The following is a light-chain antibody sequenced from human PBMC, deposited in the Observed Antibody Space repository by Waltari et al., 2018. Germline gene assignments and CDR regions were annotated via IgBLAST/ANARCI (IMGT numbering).Light chain of an antibody. CDR1: QSVRTW. V-gene: IGKV1-5*03. CDR2: KAS. Sequence: DIQMTQSPSTLSASVGDRVTITCRASQSVRTWLAWYQQKPGKAPNLLIYKASSLESGVPSRFSGSGSGTEFTLTISSLQPDDFATYYCQQCHSYSFGQGTKVEI. J-gene: IGKJ2*01. CDR3: QQCHSYS.